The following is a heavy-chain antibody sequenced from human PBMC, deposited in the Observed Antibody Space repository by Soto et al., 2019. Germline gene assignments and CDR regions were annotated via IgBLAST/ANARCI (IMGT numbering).Heavy chain of an antibody. CDR2: TSYTGNT. J-gene: IGHJ5*02. D-gene: IGHD1-26*01. CDR3: ARDRHAGFTHYFGP. V-gene: IGHV4-59*01. CDR1: GVSITSYY. Sequence: SDSLLLTSLVSGVSITSYYGSLIRPLTGNGLEGIAYTSYTGNTNYHPSLQSPVTISLDTSKTQLSLKLTSMTAADTAVYYCARDRHAGFTHYFGPWGQRTLVTVSS.